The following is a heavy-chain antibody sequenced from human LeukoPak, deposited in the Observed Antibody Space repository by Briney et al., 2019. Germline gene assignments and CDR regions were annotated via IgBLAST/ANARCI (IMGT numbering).Heavy chain of an antibody. D-gene: IGHD3-16*01. V-gene: IGHV4-59*01. CDR2: IYYSGST. CDR1: GDSINSYY. J-gene: IGHJ4*02. CDR3: ARTWGFFDY. Sequence: SETLSLTCTVSGDSINSYYWSWIRQPPGKGLEWIGYIYYSGSTDYNPSLKSRVTMSVDTPKNQFSLKLSPVTAADTAVYYCARTWGFFDYWGEGTLVTVSS.